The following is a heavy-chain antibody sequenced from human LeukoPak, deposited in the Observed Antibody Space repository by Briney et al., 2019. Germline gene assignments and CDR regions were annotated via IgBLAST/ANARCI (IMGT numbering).Heavy chain of an antibody. Sequence: GGSLRLSCAASGFTISSYAMHWVRQAPGKGLEYVSAISSNGGSTYYANSVMGRFTISRDNSKNTLYLQMGSLRAEDMAVYYCARDWTLGYWGPGTLVTVSS. D-gene: IGHD3/OR15-3a*01. J-gene: IGHJ4*02. CDR3: ARDWTLGY. V-gene: IGHV3-64*01. CDR1: GFTISSYA. CDR2: ISSNGGST.